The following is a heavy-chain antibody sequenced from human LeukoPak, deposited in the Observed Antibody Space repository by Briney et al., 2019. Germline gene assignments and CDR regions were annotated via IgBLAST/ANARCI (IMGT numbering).Heavy chain of an antibody. CDR1: GGSISSYY. D-gene: IGHD1-1*01. J-gene: IGHJ3*02. Sequence: PSETLSLTCTGSGGSISSYYWSWIRQPPGKGLEWIGYIYYSGSTNYNPSLKSRVTISVDTSKNQFSLKLSSVTAADTAVYYCARGKKNWNDGAFDIWGQGTMVTVSS. V-gene: IGHV4-59*01. CDR2: IYYSGST. CDR3: ARGKKNWNDGAFDI.